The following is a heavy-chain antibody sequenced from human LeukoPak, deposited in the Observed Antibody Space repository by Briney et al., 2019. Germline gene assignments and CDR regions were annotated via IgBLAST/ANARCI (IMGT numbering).Heavy chain of an antibody. D-gene: IGHD2-2*01. CDR3: ARALVVVPAAMPGQFDY. CDR2: IIPIFGTA. Sequence: GSSVKVSCKASGGTFSSYAISWVRQAPGQGLEWMGGIIPIFGTANYAQKFQGRVTITADKSTSTAYMELSSLRSEDTAVYYCARALVVVPAAMPGQFDYWGQGTLVTVSS. CDR1: GGTFSSYA. J-gene: IGHJ4*02. V-gene: IGHV1-69*06.